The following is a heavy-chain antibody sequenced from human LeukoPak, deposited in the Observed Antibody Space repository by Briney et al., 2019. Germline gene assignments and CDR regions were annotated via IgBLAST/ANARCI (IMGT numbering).Heavy chain of an antibody. CDR1: GYTFTGYY. J-gene: IGHJ4*02. D-gene: IGHD3-22*01. CDR3: ARGPPTIVVVITTGDFDS. Sequence: ASVKVSCKASGYTFTGYYIHWVRQAPGQGLEWMGWINPNSGGTNYAQKFQGRVTMTRDTSITTAYMELRRLRSDDRAVYYCARGPPTIVVVITTGDFDSWGQGTLVTVSS. CDR2: INPNSGGT. V-gene: IGHV1-2*02.